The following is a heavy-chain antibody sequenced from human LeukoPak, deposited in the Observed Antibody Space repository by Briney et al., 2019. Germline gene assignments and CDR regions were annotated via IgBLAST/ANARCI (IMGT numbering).Heavy chain of an antibody. CDR1: GW. CDR2: INHDGTGT. D-gene: IGHD5-18*01. Sequence: PGGSLRLSCAASGWMHWVRQVPGKGLVWVSGINHDGTGTYYADSVKGRFTISRDNAKNSLYLQMNSPRAEDTAFYYCARDLRTGYTYGYPLDYWGQGTLVTVSS. V-gene: IGHV3-74*01. J-gene: IGHJ4*02. CDR3: ARDLRTGYTYGYPLDY.